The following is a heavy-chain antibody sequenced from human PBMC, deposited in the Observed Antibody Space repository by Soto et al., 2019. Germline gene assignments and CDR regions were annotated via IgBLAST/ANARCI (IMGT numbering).Heavy chain of an antibody. CDR1: GFTFSVYS. CDR3: ARSVEGHFDC. CDR2: ITSDTKTI. J-gene: IGHJ4*02. D-gene: IGHD6-19*01. V-gene: IGHV3-48*02. Sequence: EVQLVESGGDLVQRGGSLRLSCVGSGFTFSVYSMNWVRQAPGKGLEWFSYITSDTKTIKYADSVKGRFTISRDNAKNSVYLQMNSLRDEDTAVYYCARSVEGHFDCWGQGTVVTVSS.